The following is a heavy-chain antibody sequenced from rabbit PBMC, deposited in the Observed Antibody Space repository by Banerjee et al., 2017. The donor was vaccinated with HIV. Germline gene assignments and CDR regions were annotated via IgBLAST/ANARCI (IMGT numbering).Heavy chain of an antibody. CDR1: GFDFSSYY. Sequence: QSLEESGGGLVQPGASLTLTCTASGFDFSSYYMSWVRQAPGKGLEWIACIYTSTGTTWYASWVNGRFTISKTSSTTVTLQMTSLTAADTATYFCARSYDSYVGYGYPILAFDPWGQGTLVTVS. CDR2: IYTSTGTT. V-gene: IGHV1S40*01. D-gene: IGHD6-1*01. J-gene: IGHJ2*01. CDR3: ARSYDSYVGYGYPILAFDP.